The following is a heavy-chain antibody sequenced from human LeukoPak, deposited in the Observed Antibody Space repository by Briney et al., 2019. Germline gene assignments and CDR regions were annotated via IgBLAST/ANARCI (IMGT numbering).Heavy chain of an antibody. D-gene: IGHD1-26*01. Sequence: PGGSLRLSCAASGFTFSSYAMSWVRQAPGKGLEWVSAIGGSGGSTYYADSVKGRFTISRDDAKNSLYLEMNSLRTEDTAVYYCATTEIRGQGTLVTVSS. CDR1: GFTFSSYA. CDR3: ATTEI. J-gene: IGHJ4*02. V-gene: IGHV3-23*01. CDR2: IGGSGGST.